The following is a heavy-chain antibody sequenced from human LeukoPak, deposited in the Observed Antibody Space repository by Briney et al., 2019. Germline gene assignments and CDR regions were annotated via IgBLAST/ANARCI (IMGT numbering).Heavy chain of an antibody. CDR1: GGSISSYY. CDR3: ARNREITMVRGYWFDP. V-gene: IGHV4-59*01. Sequence: RPSETLSLTCTVSGGSISSYYWSWIRQPPGKGLEWIGYIYYSGSTNYNPSLKSRVTISVDTSKNQFSLKLSSVTAADTAVYYCARNREITMVRGYWFDPWGQGTLVTVS. D-gene: IGHD3-10*01. J-gene: IGHJ5*02. CDR2: IYYSGST.